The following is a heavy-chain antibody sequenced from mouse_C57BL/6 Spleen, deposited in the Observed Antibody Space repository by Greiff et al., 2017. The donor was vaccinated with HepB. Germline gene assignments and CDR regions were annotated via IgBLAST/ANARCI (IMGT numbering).Heavy chain of an antibody. J-gene: IGHJ2*01. Sequence: QVQLKQPGAELVRPGSSVKLSCKASGYTFTSYWMDWVKQRPGQGLEWIGNIYPSDSETHYNQKFKDKATLTVDKSSSTAYMQLSSLTSEDSAVYYCARLTYYFDYWGQGTTLTVSS. CDR2: IYPSDSET. CDR3: ARLTYYFDY. CDR1: GYTFTSYW. V-gene: IGHV1-61*01.